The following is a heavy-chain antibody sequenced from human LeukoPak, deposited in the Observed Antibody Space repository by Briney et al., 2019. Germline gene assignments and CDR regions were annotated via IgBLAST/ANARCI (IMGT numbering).Heavy chain of an antibody. Sequence: GGSLRLSCAVSGFTFSSNAMTWVRQAPGKGLDWVSVISGSGGSTYYAGSVKGRFTISRDNFKNTLYLQMNSLRAEDTAVYYCAKNRGGPHDAFDIWGQGTMVTVSS. J-gene: IGHJ3*02. CDR2: ISGSGGST. D-gene: IGHD2-15*01. CDR1: GFTFSSNA. V-gene: IGHV3-23*01. CDR3: AKNRGGPHDAFDI.